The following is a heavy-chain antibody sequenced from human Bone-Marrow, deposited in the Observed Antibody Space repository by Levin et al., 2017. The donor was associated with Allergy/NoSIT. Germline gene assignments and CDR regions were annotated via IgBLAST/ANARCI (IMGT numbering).Heavy chain of an antibody. CDR3: ATRGASETMIVVVTAYWYFDL. V-gene: IGHV1-24*01. CDR1: GYTLTELS. Sequence: PEASVKVSCKVSGYTLTELSMHWVRQAPGKGLEWMGGFDPEDGETIYAQKFQGRVTMTEDTSTDTAYMELSSLRSEDTAVYYCATRGASETMIVVVTAYWYFDLWGRGTLVTVSS. J-gene: IGHJ2*01. D-gene: IGHD3-22*01. CDR2: FDPEDGET.